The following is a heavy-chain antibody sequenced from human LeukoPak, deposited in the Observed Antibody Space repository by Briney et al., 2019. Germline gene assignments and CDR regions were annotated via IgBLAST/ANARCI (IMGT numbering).Heavy chain of an antibody. V-gene: IGHV3-7*01. Sequence: GGSLRLSSVASGFTLSNYWMSWVRQAPGKGLEWVANIKEDGSEKYYVGPVKGRFTISRDNAKNSLYLHMDSLTAEDTAIYYCARDWVAGVPFDAFDIWGQGTMVSVSS. J-gene: IGHJ3*02. D-gene: IGHD3-10*01. CDR2: IKEDGSEK. CDR3: ARDWVAGVPFDAFDI. CDR1: GFTLSNYW.